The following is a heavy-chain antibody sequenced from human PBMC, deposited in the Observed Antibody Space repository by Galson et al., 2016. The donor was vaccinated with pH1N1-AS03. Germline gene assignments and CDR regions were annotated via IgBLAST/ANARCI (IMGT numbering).Heavy chain of an antibody. CDR3: AREGPPQGISVAGSFDF. V-gene: IGHV3-21*01. Sequence: SLRLSCAASGFPFSGYSMNWVRQAPGKGLEWVSFISTTSSSIYYADSVKGRFTISRDNAKNSLFLQMNSLRDADTAVYYCAREGPPQGISVAGSFDFWGQGTLVTVSS. CDR2: ISTTSSSI. D-gene: IGHD6-19*01. CDR1: GFPFSGYS. J-gene: IGHJ4*02.